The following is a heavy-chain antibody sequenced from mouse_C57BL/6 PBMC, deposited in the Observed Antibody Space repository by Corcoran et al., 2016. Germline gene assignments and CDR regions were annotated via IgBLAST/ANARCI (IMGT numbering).Heavy chain of an antibody. Sequence: QIQLVQSGPELKKPGETVKISCKASGYTFTTYGMSWVKQAPGKGLKWMGWINTYSGVPTYADDFKGRFAFSLETSASTAYLQINNLKNEDTATNFWAREAYYYGSSNFDYWGQGTTLTVSS. V-gene: IGHV9-3*01. D-gene: IGHD1-1*01. CDR3: AREAYYYGSSNFDY. CDR2: INTYSGVP. CDR1: GYTFTTYG. J-gene: IGHJ2*01.